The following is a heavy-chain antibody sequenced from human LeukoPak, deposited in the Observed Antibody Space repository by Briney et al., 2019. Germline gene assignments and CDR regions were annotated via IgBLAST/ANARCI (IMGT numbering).Heavy chain of an antibody. J-gene: IGHJ4*02. V-gene: IGHV4-39*01. CDR2: ISYSGST. Sequence: SETLSLTCSVSGGSISSSSFYWGWIRRPPGKGLEWIGSISYSGSTYYNPSLKSRVTISVDTSKNQFSLKLSSVTAADTAVYYCARSNGTYFRGDYWGQGTLVTVSS. D-gene: IGHD1-26*01. CDR1: GGSISSSSFY. CDR3: ARSNGTYFRGDY.